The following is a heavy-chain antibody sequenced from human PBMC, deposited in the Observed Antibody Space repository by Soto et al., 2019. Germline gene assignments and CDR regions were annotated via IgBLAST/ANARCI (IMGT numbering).Heavy chain of an antibody. D-gene: IGHD6-13*01. J-gene: IGHJ6*03. Sequence: SETLSLTCTVSVGSISSYYWSWIRQPPGKGLEWIGYIYYSGSTNYNPSLKSRVTISVDTSKNQFSLKLSSVTAADTAVYYCARAVRSSSWTPYYYYYMDVWGKGTTVTVSS. V-gene: IGHV4-59*01. CDR2: IYYSGST. CDR1: VGSISSYY. CDR3: ARAVRSSSWTPYYYYYMDV.